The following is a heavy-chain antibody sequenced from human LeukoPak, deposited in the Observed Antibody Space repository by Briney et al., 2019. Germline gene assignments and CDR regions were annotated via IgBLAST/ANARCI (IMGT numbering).Heavy chain of an antibody. V-gene: IGHV1-8*01. CDR3: ARGPGYSSSWYFSWFDP. J-gene: IGHJ5*02. D-gene: IGHD6-13*01. CDR2: TNPNSGNT. Sequence: GASVKVSCKASGYTFTSYDINWVRQAPGQGLEWMGWTNPNSGNTGYAQNFQGRVTMTRNTSISTAYMELSSLRSEDTAVYYCARGPGYSSSWYFSWFDPWGQGTLVTVSS. CDR1: GYTFTSYD.